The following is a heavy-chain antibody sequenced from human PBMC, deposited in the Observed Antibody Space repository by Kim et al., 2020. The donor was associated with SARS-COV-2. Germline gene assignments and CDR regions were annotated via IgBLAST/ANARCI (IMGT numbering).Heavy chain of an antibody. CDR2: ISYDGSNK. Sequence: GGSLRLSCAASGFTFSSYGMHWVRQAPGKGLEWVAVISYDGSNKYYADSVKGRFTISRDNSKNTLYLQMNSLRAEDTAVYYCAKLYSTVTIDYWGQGTLVTVSS. V-gene: IGHV3-30*18. D-gene: IGHD4-17*01. J-gene: IGHJ4*02. CDR1: GFTFSSYG. CDR3: AKLYSTVTIDY.